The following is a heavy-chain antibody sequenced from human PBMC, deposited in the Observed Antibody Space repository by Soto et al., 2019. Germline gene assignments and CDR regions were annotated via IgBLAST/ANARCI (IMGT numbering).Heavy chain of an antibody. V-gene: IGHV4-31*03. CDR2: IYYSGST. Sequence: PSETLSLTCTVSGGSISSGGYYWSWIRQHPGKGLEWIGYIYYSGSTYYNPSLKSRVTISVDTSKNQFSLKLSSVTAADTAVYYCARACVECSSSWYSGLVVWFDPWGQGTLVTVSS. CDR3: ARACVECSSSWYSGLVVWFDP. J-gene: IGHJ5*02. CDR1: GGSISSGGYY. D-gene: IGHD6-13*01.